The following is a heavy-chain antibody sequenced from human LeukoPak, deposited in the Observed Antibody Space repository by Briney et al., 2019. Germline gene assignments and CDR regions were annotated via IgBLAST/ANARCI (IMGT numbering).Heavy chain of an antibody. J-gene: IGHJ6*02. CDR3: ARTGLFDWFPIGYYYYYGMDV. D-gene: IGHD3-9*01. CDR2: INPSGGST. CDR1: GYTFTSYY. Sequence: ASAKVSCKASGYTFTSYYMHWVRQAPGQGLEWMGIINPSGGSTSYAQKFQGRVTMTRDTSTSTVYMELSSLRSEDTAVYYCARTGLFDWFPIGYYYYYGMDVWGQGTTVTVSS. V-gene: IGHV1-46*01.